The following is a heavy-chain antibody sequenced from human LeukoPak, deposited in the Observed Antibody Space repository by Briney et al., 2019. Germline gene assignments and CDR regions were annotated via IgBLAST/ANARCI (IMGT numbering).Heavy chain of an antibody. D-gene: IGHD3-16*02. CDR2: IKQDGSEK. Sequence: GGSLRLSCAASGFTFSSYAMHWVRQAPGKGLEWVANIKQDGSEKFYVDSVKGRFTISRDNAKNSLYLQMNSLRAEDTAVYYCARLKYDYVWGSYRYNYYYYMDVWGKGTTVTVSS. V-gene: IGHV3-7*01. CDR3: ARLKYDYVWGSYRYNYYYYMDV. CDR1: GFTFSSYA. J-gene: IGHJ6*03.